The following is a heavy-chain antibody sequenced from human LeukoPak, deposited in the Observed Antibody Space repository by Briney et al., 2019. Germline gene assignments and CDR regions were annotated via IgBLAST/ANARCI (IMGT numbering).Heavy chain of an antibody. D-gene: IGHD1-26*01. CDR2: ISSTGGTT. J-gene: IGHJ4*02. CDR3: AKSSGGLPRDYFDY. CDR1: GITFSSYG. Sequence: PGGSLRLSCAASGITFSSYGMSWVRQAPGKGLEWVSSISSTGGTTYYAESVKGRFTISRDNSKNTLYLQMNSLRAEDTAVYYCAKSSGGLPRDYFDYWGQGTLVTVSS. V-gene: IGHV3-23*01.